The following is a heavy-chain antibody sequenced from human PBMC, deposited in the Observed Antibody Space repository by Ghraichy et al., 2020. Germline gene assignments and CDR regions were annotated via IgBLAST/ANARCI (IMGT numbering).Heavy chain of an antibody. J-gene: IGHJ4*02. Sequence: ETLYLTCAVYGGSFSGYYWSWIRQPPGKGLEWIGEINHSGSTNYNPSLKSRVTISVDTSKNQFSLKLSSVTAADTAVYYCARGTSQYYDFWSGYYSYFDYWGQGTLVTVSS. V-gene: IGHV4-34*01. D-gene: IGHD3-3*01. CDR1: GGSFSGYY. CDR3: ARGTSQYYDFWSGYYSYFDY. CDR2: INHSGST.